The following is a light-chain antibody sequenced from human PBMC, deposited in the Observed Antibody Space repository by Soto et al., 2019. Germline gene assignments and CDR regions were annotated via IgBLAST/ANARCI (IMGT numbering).Light chain of an antibody. CDR2: YDD. V-gene: IGLV1-36*01. Sequence: QPVLTQPPSVSEAPRQRVTISGSGSSSNIGNNAVNWYQQLPGKAPKLLIYYDDLLPSGVSDRFSGSKSGTSASLAISGLQSEDEADYYCAAWDDSLNGPGFGGGTKLTVL. J-gene: IGLJ2*01. CDR1: SSNIGNNA. CDR3: AAWDDSLNGPG.